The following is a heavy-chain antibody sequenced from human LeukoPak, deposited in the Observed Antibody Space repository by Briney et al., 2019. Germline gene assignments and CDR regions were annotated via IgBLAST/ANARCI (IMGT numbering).Heavy chain of an antibody. CDR2: MNHNGST. CDR1: GGSFSGYF. D-gene: IGHD5/OR15-5a*01. V-gene: IGHV4-34*01. Sequence: SETLSLTCAVNGGSFSGYFWGWIRQPPGKGLEWIGEMNHNGSTSYNPSLKSRATISVDTSTNQFPLRLTSVTAADTAVYYCAGLRLRSYYFFMDVWGKGITVTVAS. CDR3: AGLRLRSYYFFMDV. J-gene: IGHJ6*03.